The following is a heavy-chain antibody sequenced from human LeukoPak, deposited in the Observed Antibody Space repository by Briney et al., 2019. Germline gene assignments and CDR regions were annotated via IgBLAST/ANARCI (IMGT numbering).Heavy chain of an antibody. Sequence: GSLRLSCAASGFTFSSYEMNWVRQAPGKGLEWIGEIHHGGTTNYNPSLKSRVTISVDKPKNQFSLKLRSVTAADTAVYYCAKKDYYYMDVWGKGTTVTVSS. V-gene: IGHV4-4*02. CDR1: GFTFSSYE. J-gene: IGHJ6*03. CDR3: AKKDYYYMDV. CDR2: IHHGGTT.